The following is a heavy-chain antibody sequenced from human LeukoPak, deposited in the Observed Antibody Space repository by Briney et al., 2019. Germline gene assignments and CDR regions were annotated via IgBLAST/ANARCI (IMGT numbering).Heavy chain of an antibody. CDR1: GGSLSTSSYC. D-gene: IGHD1-1*01. CDR3: AREIQP. V-gene: IGHV4-39*07. Sequence: SETLSLTCTVSGGSLSTSSYCWGWIRQPPGKGLEWIGSVCYSGSTYYSPSLKSRITISVDTSKTPFSLKLSSVTAADTAVYYCAREIQPWGQGTLVTVSS. J-gene: IGHJ5*02. CDR2: VCYSGST.